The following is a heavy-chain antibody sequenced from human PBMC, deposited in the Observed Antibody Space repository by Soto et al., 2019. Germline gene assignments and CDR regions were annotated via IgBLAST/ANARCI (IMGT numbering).Heavy chain of an antibody. Sequence: PVGSLRLSCEASVFTFSRVSMNWVRHVPGKGLEWVASISSGSSDTWYADSVKGRFIISRDNAQNSLFLQMNTLRPEDTAMYYCARVAYWGPGTQVTVSS. CDR2: ISSGSSDT. V-gene: IGHV3-21*01. CDR3: ARVAY. J-gene: IGHJ4*02. CDR1: VFTFSRVS.